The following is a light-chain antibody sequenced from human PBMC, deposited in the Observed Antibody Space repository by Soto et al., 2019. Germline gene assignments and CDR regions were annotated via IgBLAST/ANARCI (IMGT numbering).Light chain of an antibody. Sequence: DIQMTQSPSSLSASVGDRVTITCRASQSTSSYLNWYQQKPGKAPKLLIYAASSLQSGVPSMFSGRRSETDFTLTISSLQPEDFTTYYRQLSYRTDWTFGQGNKVQSK. J-gene: IGKJ1*01. CDR3: QLSYRTDWT. V-gene: IGKV1-39*01. CDR1: QSTSSY. CDR2: AAS.